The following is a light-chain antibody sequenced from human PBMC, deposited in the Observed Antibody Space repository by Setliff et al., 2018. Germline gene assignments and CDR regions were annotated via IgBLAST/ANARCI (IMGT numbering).Light chain of an antibody. CDR1: SSDVGGYNH. Sequence: QSALAQPRSVSGSPGQSVTISCTGTSSDVGGYNHVSWYQQHPGKAPKLMIYDVSKRPSGVSNRFSGSKSGNTASLTISGLQAEDEADYYCSSYTSSSTRAVFGGGTKVTVL. CDR2: DVS. V-gene: IGLV2-14*01. J-gene: IGLJ3*02. CDR3: SSYTSSSTRAV.